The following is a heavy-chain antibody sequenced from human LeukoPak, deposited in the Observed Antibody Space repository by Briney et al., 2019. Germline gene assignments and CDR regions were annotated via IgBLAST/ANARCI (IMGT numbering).Heavy chain of an antibody. J-gene: IGHJ4*02. CDR2: INPNSGGT. D-gene: IGHD3-16*02. CDR1: GYTFTGYY. V-gene: IGHV1-2*02. CDR3: ARGYVITFGGVIAAFDY. Sequence: ASVKVSCKASGYTFTGYYMHGVRQAPGQGREWMGWINPNSGGTNYAQKFQGRVTMTRDTSISTAYMELSRLRSDDTAVYYCARGYVITFGGVIAAFDYWGQGTLVTVSS.